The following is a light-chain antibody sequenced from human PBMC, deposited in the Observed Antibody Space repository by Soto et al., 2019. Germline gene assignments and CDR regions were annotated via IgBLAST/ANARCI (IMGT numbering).Light chain of an antibody. Sequence: QSVLTQPPSVSGAPGQRVTISCTGSSSNIGAGYDVHWYQRLPGTAPKVLIYSNNNRPSGVPDRFSGSKSGTSASLAITGRQAEDAADYYCQSYDSSLSGSYVFGTGTKLTVL. J-gene: IGLJ1*01. V-gene: IGLV1-40*01. CDR2: SNN. CDR3: QSYDSSLSGSYV. CDR1: SSNIGAGYD.